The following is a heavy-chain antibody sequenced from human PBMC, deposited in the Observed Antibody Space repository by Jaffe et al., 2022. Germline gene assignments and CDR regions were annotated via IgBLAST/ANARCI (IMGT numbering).Heavy chain of an antibody. Sequence: QVQLVESGGGVVQPGGSLRLSCAASGFTFSSYGMHWVRQAPGKGLEWVAFIRYDGSNKYYADSVKGRFTISRDNSKNTLYLQMNSLRAEDTAVYYCARSGGDIVVVVAAIDYWGQGTLVTVSS. D-gene: IGHD2-15*01. CDR1: GFTFSSYG. V-gene: IGHV3-30*02. CDR2: IRYDGSNK. CDR3: ARSGGDIVVVVAAIDY. J-gene: IGHJ4*02.